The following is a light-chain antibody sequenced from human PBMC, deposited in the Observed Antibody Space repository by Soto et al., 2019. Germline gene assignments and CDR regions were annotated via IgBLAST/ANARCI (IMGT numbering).Light chain of an antibody. CDR3: QQYNTYPWT. CDR2: DVS. Sequence: DIQMTQSPSTLSASVGDRVSITCRASQRFSSWLAWYQQKPGKPPKLLIYDVSSLESGVPPRFSGGGSGTEFTLTISSLQPDDFATYYCQQYNTYPWTFGQGTKVEIK. J-gene: IGKJ1*01. CDR1: QRFSSW. V-gene: IGKV1-5*01.